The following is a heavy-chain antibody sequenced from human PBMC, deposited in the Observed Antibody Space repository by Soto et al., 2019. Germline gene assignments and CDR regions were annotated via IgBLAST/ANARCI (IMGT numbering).Heavy chain of an antibody. CDR2: IYSGGST. CDR1: GFTVRSNY. V-gene: IGHV3-66*01. D-gene: IGHD5-18*01. Sequence: EVQLVESGGGLVQPGGSLRLSCAVSGFTVRSNYMSWVRQAPGKGLEWVSIIYSGGSTYYADSVKGRFTISRDNSKNPLYLQMNRLRAEDTAVYYCAGIRPPLYWGQGTLVTVSS. CDR3: AGIRPPLY. J-gene: IGHJ4*02.